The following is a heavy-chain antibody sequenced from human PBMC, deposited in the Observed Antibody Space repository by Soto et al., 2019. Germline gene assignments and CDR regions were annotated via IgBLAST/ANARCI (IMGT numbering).Heavy chain of an antibody. CDR1: GFTFSSYG. CDR3: AKDRHSSSSVYYYGMDV. CDR2: ISYDGSNK. D-gene: IGHD6-13*01. V-gene: IGHV3-30*18. Sequence: QVQLVESGGGVVQPGRSLRLSCAASGFTFSSYGMHWVRQAPGKGLEWVAVISYDGSNKYYADSVKGRFTISRDNSKNTLYLQMNSLRAEDTAVYYCAKDRHSSSSVYYYGMDVWGQGTTVTVSS. J-gene: IGHJ6*02.